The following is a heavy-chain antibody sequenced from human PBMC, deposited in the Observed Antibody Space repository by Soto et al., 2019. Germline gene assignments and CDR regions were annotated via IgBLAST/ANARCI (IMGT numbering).Heavy chain of an antibody. CDR3: SRSLDS. J-gene: IGHJ4*02. CDR2: INPDGSEK. V-gene: IGHV3-7*01. CDR1: GFTFSSYA. Sequence: PGGSLRLSCSASGFTFSSYAMHWVRQAPGKGLEWVANINPDGSEKHYVDSVKGRFTISRDNAKNSLYLQMSSVTAEDSALYYCSRSLDSWGQGTRVTVSS.